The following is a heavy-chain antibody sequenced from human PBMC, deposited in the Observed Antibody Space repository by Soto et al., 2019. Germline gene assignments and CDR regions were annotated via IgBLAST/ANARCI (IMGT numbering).Heavy chain of an antibody. V-gene: IGHV3-30*18. CDR1: GFTFSSYG. CDR3: AKAEAGETWIFGVAYNWFDP. CDR2: ISYDGSNK. D-gene: IGHD3-3*01. Sequence: QVQLVESGGGVVQPGRSLRLSCAASGFTFSSYGMHWVRQAPGKGLEWVAVISYDGSNKYYADSVKGRFTISRDNSKNTLYLQMNSLRAEDTAVYYCAKAEAGETWIFGVAYNWFDPWGQGTLVTVSS. J-gene: IGHJ5*02.